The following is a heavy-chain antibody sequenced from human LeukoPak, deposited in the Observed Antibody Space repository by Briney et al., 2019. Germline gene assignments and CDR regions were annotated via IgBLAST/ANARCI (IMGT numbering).Heavy chain of an antibody. D-gene: IGHD3-22*01. CDR3: ARGSPRSSGYLESYYYYYGMDV. CDR2: INHSGST. J-gene: IGHJ6*02. V-gene: IGHV4-39*07. CDR1: GGSISSSSYY. Sequence: SETLSLTCTVSGGSISSSSYYWGWIRQPPGKGLEWIGEINHSGSTNYNPSLKSRVTISVDTSKNQFSLKLSSVTAADTAVYYCARGSPRSSGYLESYYYYYGMDVWGQGTTVTVSS.